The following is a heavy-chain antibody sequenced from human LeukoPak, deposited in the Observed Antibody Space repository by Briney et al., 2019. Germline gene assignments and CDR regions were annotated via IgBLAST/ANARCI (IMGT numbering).Heavy chain of an antibody. CDR1: GDSVSNNTAA. Sequence: SQTLSLTCAIYGDSVSNNTAAWNWLRQSPSRGLEWLGRTYYRSKWSNNYAISLKRRISVTPDTFKNQFSLQLNSVTPEDTAVYYCARMVGGAPGYWGQGTLVTVSS. V-gene: IGHV6-1*01. CDR3: ARMVGGAPGY. D-gene: IGHD1-26*01. J-gene: IGHJ4*02. CDR2: TYYRSKWSN.